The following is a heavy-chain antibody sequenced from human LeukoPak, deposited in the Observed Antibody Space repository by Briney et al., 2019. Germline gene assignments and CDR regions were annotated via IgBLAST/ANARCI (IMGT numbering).Heavy chain of an antibody. CDR1: GFTFSSYW. CDR3: TRHQTNNYGPGTPFDF. V-gene: IGHV4-39*01. CDR2: IYKTGST. Sequence: PGGSLRLSCAASGFTFSSYWMTWVRQPPGKGLEWIGSIYKTGSTNYSPSLKSRVFISVDTSNNQFSLNLSSVTAADTAVYFCTRHQTNNYGPGTPFDFWGQGTLVSVSS. D-gene: IGHD3-10*01. J-gene: IGHJ4*02.